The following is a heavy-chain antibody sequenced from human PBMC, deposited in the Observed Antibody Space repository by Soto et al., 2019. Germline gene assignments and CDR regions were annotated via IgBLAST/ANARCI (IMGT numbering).Heavy chain of an antibody. Sequence: QVQLVESGGGVVQPGRSLRLSCAASGFTFSSYAMHWVRQAPGKGLEWVAVISYDGSNKYYADSVKGRFTISRDNSKNTLYLQMNSLRAEDTAVYYCAREGLVPAVTPWFDYWGQGTLVTVSS. CDR2: ISYDGSNK. D-gene: IGHD2-2*02. CDR1: GFTFSSYA. CDR3: AREGLVPAVTPWFDY. V-gene: IGHV3-30-3*01. J-gene: IGHJ4*02.